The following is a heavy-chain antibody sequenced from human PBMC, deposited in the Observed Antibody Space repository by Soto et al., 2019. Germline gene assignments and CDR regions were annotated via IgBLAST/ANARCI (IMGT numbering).Heavy chain of an antibody. V-gene: IGHV3-21*01. J-gene: IGHJ4*02. D-gene: IGHD3-3*01. Sequence: GGSLRLSCAASGFTFSSYSMNWVRQAPGKGLEWVSSISSSSSYIYYADSVKGRFTISRDNAKNSLYLQMNSLRAEDTAVYYCAAPLKYYDFWSANFWGQGTLVTVSS. CDR1: GFTFSSYS. CDR3: AAPLKYYDFWSANF. CDR2: ISSSSSYI.